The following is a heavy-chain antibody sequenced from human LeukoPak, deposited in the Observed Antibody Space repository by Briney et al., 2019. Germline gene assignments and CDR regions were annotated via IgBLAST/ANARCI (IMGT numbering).Heavy chain of an antibody. D-gene: IGHD3-10*01. CDR2: INPDGSTT. J-gene: IGHJ4*02. CDR3: ARVRVGAYDFEY. V-gene: IGHV3-74*01. Sequence: RPGGPLRLSCAASGFTLSSYWMHWVRQVTGKGLVCVSRINPDGSTTTYADSVKGRFTISRDNAKNTLYLQMNSLRAEDTAVYYCARVRVGAYDFEYWGQGTLVTVSS. CDR1: GFTLSSYW.